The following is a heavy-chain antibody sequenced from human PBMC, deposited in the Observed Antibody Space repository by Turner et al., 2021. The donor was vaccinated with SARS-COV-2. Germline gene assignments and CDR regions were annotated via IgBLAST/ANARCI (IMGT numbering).Heavy chain of an antibody. D-gene: IGHD3-22*01. J-gene: IGHJ2*01. CDR3: ARDQYYDSSGYYFFRASYFDL. CDR1: GCTFSSYE. CDR2: ISSSGSTI. Sequence: EEQLVEAGGGWVQHGGSLRLSCAASGCTFSSYEINWVRQAPGNGLEWVSYISSSGSTIYYADSVNGLFTISRDNAKNSLYLQMNSLRAEDTAVYYCARDQYYDSSGYYFFRASYFDLWGRGTLVTVSS. V-gene: IGHV3-48*03.